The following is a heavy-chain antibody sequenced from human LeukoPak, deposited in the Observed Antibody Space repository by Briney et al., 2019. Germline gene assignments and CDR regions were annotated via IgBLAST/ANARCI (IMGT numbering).Heavy chain of an antibody. V-gene: IGHV3-21*01. J-gene: IGHJ5*02. CDR2: ISSSSSYI. D-gene: IGHD2-2*01. Sequence: GGSLRLSCAASGFTFSSYSMNWVRQAPGKGLEWVSSISSSSSYIYYADSVKGRFTISRDNAKNSLHLQMNSLRAEDTAVYYCAREEYCSSTSCYGGSNWFDPWGQGTLVTVSS. CDR3: AREEYCSSTSCYGGSNWFDP. CDR1: GFTFSSYS.